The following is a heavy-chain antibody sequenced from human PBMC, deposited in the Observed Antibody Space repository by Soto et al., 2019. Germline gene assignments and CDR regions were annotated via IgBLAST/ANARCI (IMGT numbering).Heavy chain of an antibody. CDR3: ARPPFPGCINAICYPLDF. V-gene: IGHV1-69*02. CDR2: IIPILGIA. J-gene: IGHJ4*02. CDR1: GGTFSSYT. D-gene: IGHD2-8*01. Sequence: SVKVSCKASGGTFSSYTISWVRQAPGQGLEWMGRIIPILGIANYAQKFQGRVTITADKSTNTVYMELSSLRSEDTAVYYCARPPFPGCINAICYPLDFWGQGALVTVSS.